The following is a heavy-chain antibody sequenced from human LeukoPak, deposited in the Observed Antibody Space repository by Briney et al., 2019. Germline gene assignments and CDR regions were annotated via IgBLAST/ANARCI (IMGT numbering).Heavy chain of an antibody. CDR1: GASISDNFY. V-gene: IGHV4-61*02. J-gene: IGHJ5*02. CDR2: IYASGIT. D-gene: IGHD5-24*01. CDR3: ARESRTVQMATSMHGHWFDP. Sequence: SETLSLTCTVSGASISDNFYWSWIRQSAGQGLEWIGRIYASGITTYSSSLKSRLTISVDTSKNQFSLRLTSVTAADTAVYYCARESRTVQMATSMHGHWFDPWGQGTLVTVSS.